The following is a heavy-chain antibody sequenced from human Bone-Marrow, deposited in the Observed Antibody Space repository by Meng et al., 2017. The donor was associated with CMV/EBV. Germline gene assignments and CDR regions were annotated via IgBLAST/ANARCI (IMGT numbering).Heavy chain of an antibody. Sequence: ASVKVSCKASGYSFAAYYMHWVRQAPGQRFEWLGWMTPNSGGPQYAQKFQGRVTMTRDTSTSTDYMELSSLTSDDTAVYYCARDFGRSADYWGQGTLFTVSS. CDR1: GYSFAAYY. CDR3: ARDFGRSADY. V-gene: IGHV1-2*02. J-gene: IGHJ4*02. D-gene: IGHD3-10*01. CDR2: MTPNSGGP.